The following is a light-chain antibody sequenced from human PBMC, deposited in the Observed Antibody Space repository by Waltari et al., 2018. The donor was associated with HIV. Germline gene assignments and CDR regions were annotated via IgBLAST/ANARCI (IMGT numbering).Light chain of an antibody. J-gene: IGLJ2*01. V-gene: IGLV1-40*01. Sequence: QSVLTQPPSMSGAPGQRVTISCTGSRSNIGSGYEVHWYQPLPGTAPKRLLYGNTNRPSGVPDRCSGSKSGTSASLAITGLQAEDEADYYCQSYDSSLNKVFGGGTKLTVL. CDR1: RSNIGSGYE. CDR2: GNT. CDR3: QSYDSSLNKV.